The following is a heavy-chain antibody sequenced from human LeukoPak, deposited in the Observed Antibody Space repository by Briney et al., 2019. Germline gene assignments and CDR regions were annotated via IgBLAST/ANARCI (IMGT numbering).Heavy chain of an antibody. D-gene: IGHD3-22*01. CDR3: ARDPSGYXXXXFDX. CDR1: GYTFTGSY. Sequence: GASVKVSCKASGYTFTGSYMHWVRQAPGQGLEWMGWINPNTGGTNYAQKFQGRVTMTRDTSISTASIELGRLRSDDTAVYYCARDPSGYXXXXFDXXGQGXLVT. J-gene: IGHJ5*02. CDR2: INPNTGGT. V-gene: IGHV1-2*02.